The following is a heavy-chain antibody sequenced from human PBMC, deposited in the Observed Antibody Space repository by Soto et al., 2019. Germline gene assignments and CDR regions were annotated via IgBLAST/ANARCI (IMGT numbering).Heavy chain of an antibody. D-gene: IGHD4-17*01. V-gene: IGHV1-2*04. CDR3: ARTGGDYRNDAFDI. J-gene: IGHJ3*02. CDR1: GYTFTNYG. CDR2: INTNSDGK. Sequence: ASVKVSCKASGYTFTNYGISWVRRAPGEGLEWMGWINTNSDGKNYAQKFQGWVTMTRDTSISTAYMELSRLRSDDTAVYYCARTGGDYRNDAFDIWGQGTMVTVSS.